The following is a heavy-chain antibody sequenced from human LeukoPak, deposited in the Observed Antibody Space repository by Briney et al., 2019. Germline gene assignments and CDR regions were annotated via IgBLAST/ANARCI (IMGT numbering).Heavy chain of an antibody. Sequence: ASVKVSCKASGYTFTGYYMHWVRQAPGQGLEWMGWINPNSGGTNYAQKFQGRVTMTRDTSISTAYMELSRLRSDDTAVYFCARGLRDYRSGLPNAFDIWGQGTMVTVSS. CDR2: INPNSGGT. D-gene: IGHD6-19*01. CDR3: ARGLRDYRSGLPNAFDI. CDR1: GYTFTGYY. V-gene: IGHV1-2*02. J-gene: IGHJ3*02.